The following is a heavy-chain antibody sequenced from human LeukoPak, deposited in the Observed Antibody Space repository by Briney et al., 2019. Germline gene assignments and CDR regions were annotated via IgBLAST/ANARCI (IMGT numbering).Heavy chain of an antibody. J-gene: IGHJ4*02. V-gene: IGHV4-31*03. CDR3: ARITEVRRGLFYQLLENYFDY. CDR1: GGSISSGGYY. D-gene: IGHD2-2*01. Sequence: SETLSLTCTVSGGSISSGGYYWSWIRQHPGKGLEWIGYIYYSGSTYYNPSLKSRVTISVDTSKNQFSLKLSSVTAADTAVYYCARITEVRRGLFYQLLENYFDYWGQGTLVTVSS. CDR2: IYYSGST.